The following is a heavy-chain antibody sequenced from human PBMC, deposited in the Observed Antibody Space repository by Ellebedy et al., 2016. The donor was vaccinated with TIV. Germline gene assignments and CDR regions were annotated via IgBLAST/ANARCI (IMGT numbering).Heavy chain of an antibody. Sequence: PGGSLRLSCTVSGGSMSSHYWSWIRQPPGKGLEWIGFISYSGSTDYNPSLKSRVTISLDMSKNQFSLKLTSVTAADTAVYYRARGSHSYWAYFDLWGRGTLVTVSS. V-gene: IGHV4-59*11. CDR3: ARGSHSYWAYFDL. CDR1: GGSMSSHY. CDR2: ISYSGST. D-gene: IGHD2-15*01. J-gene: IGHJ2*01.